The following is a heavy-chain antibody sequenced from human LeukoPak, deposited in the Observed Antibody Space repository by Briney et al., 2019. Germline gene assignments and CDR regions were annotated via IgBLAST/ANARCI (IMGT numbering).Heavy chain of an antibody. D-gene: IGHD4-17*01. V-gene: IGHV3-30*02. J-gene: IGHJ4*02. CDR3: AKDNYDYGDYDGGDY. Sequence: PGGSLRLSCAASGFTFSTYGMHWVRQAPGKGLEWVAFIRYDGSNKYYVDSVKGRFTISRDNSKNTLYLQMNSLRAEDTAVYYCAKDNYDYGDYDGGDYWGQGTLVTVSS. CDR1: GFTFSTYG. CDR2: IRYDGSNK.